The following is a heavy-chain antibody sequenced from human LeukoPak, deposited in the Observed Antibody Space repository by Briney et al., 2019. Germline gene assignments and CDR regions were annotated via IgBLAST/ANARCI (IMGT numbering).Heavy chain of an antibody. CDR2: IYYSGST. CDR1: GGSISSSSYY. CDR3: ATRRGFDWNGEFDY. Sequence: SETLSLTCTVSGGSISSSSYYWGWIRQPPGKGLEWIGSIYYSGSTYYNPSLKSRVTISVDTSKNQFSLKLSSVTAADTAVYYCATRRGFDWNGEFDYWGQGTLVTVSS. J-gene: IGHJ4*02. V-gene: IGHV4-39*07. D-gene: IGHD3-9*01.